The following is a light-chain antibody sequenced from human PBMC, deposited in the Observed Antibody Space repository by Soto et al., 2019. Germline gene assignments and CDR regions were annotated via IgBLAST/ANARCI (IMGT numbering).Light chain of an antibody. Sequence: QSVLTQPRSVSGSPGQSVTSSCTGTSSDVGGYNYVSWYQQHPGTAPKLIIYDVSKRPSGVPDRFSGSKSGNTASLTISGLQAEDEADYYCCSYAGRYSWVFGGGTQLTVL. CDR2: DVS. V-gene: IGLV2-11*01. J-gene: IGLJ3*02. CDR1: SSDVGGYNY. CDR3: CSYAGRYSWV.